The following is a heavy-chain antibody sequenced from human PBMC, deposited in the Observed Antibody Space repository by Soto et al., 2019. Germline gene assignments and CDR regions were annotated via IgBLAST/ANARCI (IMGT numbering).Heavy chain of an antibody. CDR3: ARGRWFGAFDY. Sequence: QVQLQQWGAGLLKPSETLSLTCAVYGGSFSGYYWSWIRQPPGKGLEWIGEINHSGSTNYNPSLKSRVTISVDTSKNQFSLKLISVTAADTAVYYCARGRWFGAFDYWGQVTLVTVSS. J-gene: IGHJ4*02. V-gene: IGHV4-34*01. CDR2: INHSGST. D-gene: IGHD3-10*01. CDR1: GGSFSGYY.